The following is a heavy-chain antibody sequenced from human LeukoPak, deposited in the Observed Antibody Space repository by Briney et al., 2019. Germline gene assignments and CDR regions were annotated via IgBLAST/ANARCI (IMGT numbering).Heavy chain of an antibody. J-gene: IGHJ4*02. Sequence: PGGSLRLSCAASGFTFSSYAMSWVRQAPGKGLEWVSAISGSGGSTYYADSVKGRFTISRDNSKNTLYPQMNSLRAEDTAVYYCAKESRYSYGSNYFDYWGQGTLVTVSS. V-gene: IGHV3-23*01. CDR2: ISGSGGST. D-gene: IGHD5-18*01. CDR1: GFTFSSYA. CDR3: AKESRYSYGSNYFDY.